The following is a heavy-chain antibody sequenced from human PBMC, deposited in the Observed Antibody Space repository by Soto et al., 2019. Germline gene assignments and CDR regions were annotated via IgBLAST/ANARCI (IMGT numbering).Heavy chain of an antibody. Sequence: EVQLLESGGGLVQPGGSLRLSCAASGFTFSNYGMSWVRQAPGKGLEWVSSISGGNTFYAGSVKGRFTISRDNSKNTLYLQMNSLTAEDTAVYYCAKAPSPDCNSGACSLRSWGQGTLVTVSS. CDR2: SISGGNT. V-gene: IGHV3-23*01. CDR1: GFTFSNYG. J-gene: IGHJ5*02. D-gene: IGHD2-21*01. CDR3: AKAPSPDCNSGACSLRS.